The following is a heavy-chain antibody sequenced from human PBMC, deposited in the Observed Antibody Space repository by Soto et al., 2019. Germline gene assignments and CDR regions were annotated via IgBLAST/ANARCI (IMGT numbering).Heavy chain of an antibody. V-gene: IGHV3-30*18. CDR2: ISYDGSNK. CDR3: AKDYAIVYYYYMDV. Sequence: GESLKISCAASGFTFSSYGMHWVRQAPGKGLEWVAVISYDGSNKYYADSVKGRFTISRDNSKNTLYLQMNSLRAEDTAVYYCAKDYAIVYYYYMDVWGKGTTVTVSS. CDR1: GFTFSSYG. D-gene: IGHD2-8*01. J-gene: IGHJ6*03.